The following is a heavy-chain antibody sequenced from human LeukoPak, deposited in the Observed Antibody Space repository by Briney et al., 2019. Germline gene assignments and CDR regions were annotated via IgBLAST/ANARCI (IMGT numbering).Heavy chain of an antibody. V-gene: IGHV3-9*01. CDR2: ISWNSGSI. CDR3: AKDKELVETPHFDY. Sequence: GGSLRLSCAASGFTFDDYAMHWVRQAPGKGLDWVSGISWNSGSIGYADSVKGRFTISRDNVKNSLYLQMNSLRAEDTALYYCAKDKELVETPHFDYWGQGTLVSVSS. J-gene: IGHJ4*02. CDR1: GFTFDDYA. D-gene: IGHD6-13*01.